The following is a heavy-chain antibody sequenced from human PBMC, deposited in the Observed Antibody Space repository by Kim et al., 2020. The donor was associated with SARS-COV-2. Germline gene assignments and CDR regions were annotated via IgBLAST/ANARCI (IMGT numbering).Heavy chain of an antibody. CDR1: GGSFSGYY. D-gene: IGHD3-3*01. Sequence: SETLSLTCAVYGGSFSGYYWSWIRQPPGKGLEWIGEINHSGSTNYNPSLKSRVTISVDTSKNQFSLKLSSVTAADTAVYYCASHRRITIFGVVIQENNWFDPWGQGTLVTVSS. V-gene: IGHV4-34*01. J-gene: IGHJ5*02. CDR3: ASHRRITIFGVVIQENNWFDP. CDR2: INHSGST.